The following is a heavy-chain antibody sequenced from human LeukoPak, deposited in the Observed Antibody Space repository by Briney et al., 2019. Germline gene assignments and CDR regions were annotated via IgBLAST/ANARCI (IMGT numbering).Heavy chain of an antibody. J-gene: IGHJ4*02. CDR1: GFTFSSYS. Sequence: SGGSLRLSCAASGFTFSSYSMNWVRQAPGKGLEWVSYISSSSSTIYYADSVKGRFTIPRDNAKNSLYLQMNSLRDEDTAVYYCARVIRSGITRARYFDYWGQGTLVTVSS. CDR3: ARVIRSGITRARYFDY. D-gene: IGHD3-10*01. V-gene: IGHV3-48*02. CDR2: ISSSSSTI.